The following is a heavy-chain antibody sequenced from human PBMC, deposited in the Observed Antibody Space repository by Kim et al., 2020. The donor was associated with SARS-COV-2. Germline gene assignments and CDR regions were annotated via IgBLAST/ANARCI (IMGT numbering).Heavy chain of an antibody. J-gene: IGHJ3*02. CDR1: GFTFSSYA. CDR2: ISGSGGST. V-gene: IGHV3-23*01. D-gene: IGHD3-22*01. CDR3: AKDHLERYYDFDHDAFDI. Sequence: GGSLRLSCAASGFTFSSYAMSWVRQAPGKGLEWVSAISGSGGSTYYADSVKGRFTISRDNSKNTLYLQMNSLRAEDTAVYYCAKDHLERYYDFDHDAFDIWGQGTMVTVSS.